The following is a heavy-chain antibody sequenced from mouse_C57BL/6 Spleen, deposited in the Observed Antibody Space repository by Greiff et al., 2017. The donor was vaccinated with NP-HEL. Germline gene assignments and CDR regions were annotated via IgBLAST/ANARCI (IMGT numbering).Heavy chain of an antibody. CDR3: AKSFITTVVATDYAMDY. Sequence: VKLVESGPGLVAPSQSLSITCTVSGFSLTSYGVSWVRQPPGKGLEWLGVIWGDGSTNYHSALISRLSISKDNSKSQVFLKLNSLQTDDTATYYCAKSFITTVVATDYAMDYWGQGTSVTVSS. V-gene: IGHV2-3*01. CDR1: GFSLTSYG. J-gene: IGHJ4*01. D-gene: IGHD1-1*01. CDR2: IWGDGST.